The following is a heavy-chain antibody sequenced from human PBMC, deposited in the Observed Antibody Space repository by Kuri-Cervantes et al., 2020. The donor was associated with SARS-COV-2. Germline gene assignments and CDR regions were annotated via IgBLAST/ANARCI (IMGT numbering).Heavy chain of an antibody. CDR1: AYSFTNCY. Sequence: AAVKVSCKASAYSFTNCYIHWVGQAPGQEVEWMGMINPSIGNTRFEPRLQGRVTMTRDTSTNTVYMELHRLTSEDTANYFCAKGGCGGDCYPPQHYYFYKDVWGTGTTVTVSS. CDR2: INPSIGNT. CDR3: AKGGCGGDCYPPQHYYFYKDV. V-gene: IGHV1-46*04. D-gene: IGHD2-21*02. J-gene: IGHJ6*03.